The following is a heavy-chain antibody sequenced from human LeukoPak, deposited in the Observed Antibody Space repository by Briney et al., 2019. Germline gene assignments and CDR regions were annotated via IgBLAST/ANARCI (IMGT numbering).Heavy chain of an antibody. J-gene: IGHJ6*03. CDR3: ARVPRGKIYMDV. Sequence: GGSLRLSCAASGFTFSNNVMSWVRQAPGKGLEWVSGIGGSGGFTYYADSVKGRFTISRDNLQMNSLRAEDTAVYYCARVPRGKIYMDVWGKGTTVTVSS. CDR1: GFTFSNNV. D-gene: IGHD3-10*01. V-gene: IGHV3-23*01. CDR2: IGGSGGFT.